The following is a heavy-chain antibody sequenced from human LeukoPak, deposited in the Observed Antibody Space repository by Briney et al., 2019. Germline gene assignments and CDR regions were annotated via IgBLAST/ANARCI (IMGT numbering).Heavy chain of an antibody. CDR2: IKSDGSQK. J-gene: IGHJ6*03. CDR3: ARGRAATTRYYYYYMDV. Sequence: GGSLRLSCAASGFSFSNSWMSWVRQAPERGLEWVANIKSDGSQKDYVDSVKGRFTVSRDNAKNSLYLQMNSLRAEGTAVYYCARGRAATTRYYYYYMDVWSKGTTVTVSS. V-gene: IGHV3-7*01. CDR1: GFSFSNSW. D-gene: IGHD2-15*01.